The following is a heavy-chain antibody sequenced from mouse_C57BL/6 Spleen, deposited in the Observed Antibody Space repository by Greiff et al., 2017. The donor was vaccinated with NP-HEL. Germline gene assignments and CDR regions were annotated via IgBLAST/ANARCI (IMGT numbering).Heavy chain of an antibody. D-gene: IGHD2-2*01. J-gene: IGHJ1*03. CDR3: ARSGGYYWYFDV. V-gene: IGHV1-18*01. CDR2: INPNNGGT. CDR1: GYTFNNYK. Sequence: VQLKESGPELVKPGASVKISCKASGYTFNNYKMDWVKQSPGKSLEWIGDINPNNGGTIYNQKFKGKATLTVDKSSSTAYMELRSLTSEDTAVYYCARSGGYYWYFDVWGTGTTVTVSS.